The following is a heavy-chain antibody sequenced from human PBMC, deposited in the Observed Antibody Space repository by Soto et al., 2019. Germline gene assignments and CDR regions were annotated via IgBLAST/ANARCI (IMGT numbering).Heavy chain of an antibody. CDR2: IYYSGST. CDR1: GGSISRYH. Sequence: PSETLSLTCTVSGGSISRYHWSWIRQSPGKGLEWIGYIYYSGSTYYNPSLKSRVAISVDTSKNQFSLKLSSVTAADTAVYYCASFHADYEYFFDFWGQGTLVTVSS. J-gene: IGHJ4*02. CDR3: ASFHADYEYFFDF. V-gene: IGHV4-59*01. D-gene: IGHD3-16*01.